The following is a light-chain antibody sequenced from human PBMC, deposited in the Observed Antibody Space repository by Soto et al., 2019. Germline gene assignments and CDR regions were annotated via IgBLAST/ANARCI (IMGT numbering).Light chain of an antibody. V-gene: IGKV3-11*01. Sequence: EIVLTQSPATLSLSPGERATLSCRASKMFTTNLAWYKQKPGQAPRLLIYDASNRATGIPARFSGSGSGTDFTLTISSLEPEDFAVYYCQQRSNWPLTFGGGTKVEIK. J-gene: IGKJ4*01. CDR2: DAS. CDR1: KMFTTN. CDR3: QQRSNWPLT.